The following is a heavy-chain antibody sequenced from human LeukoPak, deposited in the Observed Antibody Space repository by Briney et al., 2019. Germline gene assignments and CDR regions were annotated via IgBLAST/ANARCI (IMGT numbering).Heavy chain of an antibody. D-gene: IGHD4-17*01. Sequence: SETLSLTCTVSGGSISSYYWSWVRQPAGKGLEWIGRIYTSGSTNYNPSLKSGGTMSVDKSKNQCSLKLSSVTAADTAVYYCARGMYGDYGLSPPGYYYYGMDVWGQGTTVTVSS. CDR2: IYTSGST. V-gene: IGHV4-4*07. J-gene: IGHJ6*02. CDR1: GGSISSYY. CDR3: ARGMYGDYGLSPPGYYYYGMDV.